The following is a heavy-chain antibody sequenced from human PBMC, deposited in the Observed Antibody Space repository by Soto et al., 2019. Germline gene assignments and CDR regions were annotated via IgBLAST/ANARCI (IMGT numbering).Heavy chain of an antibody. CDR3: AHRSVLCSGGSCYSHPFDY. Sequence: QITLKESGPPLVKPTQTLTLTCTFSGFSLSTTGVGVGWIRQPPGKALEWLALIYWDDDNRYSPSLKSRLTITKDTSKNQVVLTMTNMDPVDTATYYCAHRSVLCSGGSCYSHPFDYWGQGTLVTVSS. CDR1: GFSLSTTGVG. CDR2: IYWDDDN. V-gene: IGHV2-5*02. J-gene: IGHJ4*02. D-gene: IGHD2-15*01.